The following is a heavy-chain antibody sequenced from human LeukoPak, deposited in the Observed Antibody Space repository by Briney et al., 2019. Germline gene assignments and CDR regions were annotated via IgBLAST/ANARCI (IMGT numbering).Heavy chain of an antibody. Sequence: ASVKVSCKASGGTFSSYAISWVRQAPGQGLEWMGGIIPIFGTANYAQKFQGRVTITTDESTSTAYMELSSLRSEDTAVYYCARVSLRYSNHSPDYYYYYYMDVWGKGTTVTVSS. V-gene: IGHV1-69*05. D-gene: IGHD4-11*01. CDR1: GGTFSSYA. CDR2: IIPIFGTA. J-gene: IGHJ6*03. CDR3: ARVSLRYSNHSPDYYYYYYMDV.